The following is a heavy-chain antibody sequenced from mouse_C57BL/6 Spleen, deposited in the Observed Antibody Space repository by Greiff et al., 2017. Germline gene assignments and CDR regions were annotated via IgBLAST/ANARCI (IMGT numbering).Heavy chain of an antibody. CDR1: GYTFTSYW. V-gene: IGHV1-55*01. CDR2: IYPGSGST. CDR3: ARKDNNYCYFDV. D-gene: IGHD1-1*01. Sequence: QVQLQQPGAELVKPGASVKMSCKASGYTFTSYWITWVKQRPGQGLEWIGDIYPGSGSTNYNEKFKSKTTLTVDTSSSTAYMQLSSLTSENSAVYCCARKDNNYCYFDVWGTGTTVTVSS. J-gene: IGHJ1*03.